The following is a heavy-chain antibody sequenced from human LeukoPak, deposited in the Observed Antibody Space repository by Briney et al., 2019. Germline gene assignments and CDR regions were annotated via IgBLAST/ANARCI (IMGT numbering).Heavy chain of an antibody. CDR2: IIPIFGTA. J-gene: IGHJ4*02. D-gene: IGHD2-21*01. CDR1: GGTFSSYA. Sequence: SVEVSCKASGGTFSSYAISWVRQAPGQGLEWMGGIIPIFGTANYAQKFQGRVTITADESTSTAYMELSSLRSEDTAVYYCARDLERIVVVSLPSDYWGQGTLVTVPS. CDR3: ARDLERIVVVSLPSDY. V-gene: IGHV1-69*13.